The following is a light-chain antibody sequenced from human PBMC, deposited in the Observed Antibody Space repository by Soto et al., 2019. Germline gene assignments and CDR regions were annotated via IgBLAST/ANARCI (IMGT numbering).Light chain of an antibody. CDR1: QSVSSN. CDR3: QQYNNWPRT. Sequence: EIVMTQSPATVSVSPGKRATLSCRASQSVSSNLAWYQQKPGQAPRLLIYGASTRATGIPARFSGSGSGTEFTLTISSLQSEDFAVYYCQQYNNWPRTFGQGTKVDIK. CDR2: GAS. V-gene: IGKV3-15*01. J-gene: IGKJ1*01.